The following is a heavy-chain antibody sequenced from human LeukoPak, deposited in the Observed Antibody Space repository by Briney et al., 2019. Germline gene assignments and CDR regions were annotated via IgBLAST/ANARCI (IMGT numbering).Heavy chain of an antibody. CDR3: ARVYRGAYYDSSGRWFDP. V-gene: IGHV4-59*01. D-gene: IGHD3-22*01. CDR1: GGSISSYY. CDR2: IYYSGST. Sequence: SETLSLTCTVSGGSISSYYWSWIRRPPGKGLEWIGYIYYSGSTNYSPSLKSRVTISVDTSKNQFSLKLSSVTAADTAVYYCARVYRGAYYDSSGRWFDPWGQGTLVTVSS. J-gene: IGHJ5*02.